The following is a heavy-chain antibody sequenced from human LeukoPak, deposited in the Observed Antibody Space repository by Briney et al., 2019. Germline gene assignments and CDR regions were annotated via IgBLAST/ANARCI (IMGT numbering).Heavy chain of an antibody. Sequence: GGSLRLSCAVFGFSVRTTFMSWVRQAPGKGLEWVSGISGRDVKLYYADSVKGRFTISRDDSKNTLYLRMNSLRAEDTAIYYCAKRTRDGYNTPIDDWGQGTLVTVSS. V-gene: IGHV3-23*01. J-gene: IGHJ4*02. CDR2: ISGRDVKL. CDR1: GFSVRTTF. D-gene: IGHD5-24*01. CDR3: AKRTRDGYNTPIDD.